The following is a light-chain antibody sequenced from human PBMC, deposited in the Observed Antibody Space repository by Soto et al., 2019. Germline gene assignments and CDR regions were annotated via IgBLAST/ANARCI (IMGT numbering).Light chain of an antibody. CDR1: SSDVGGYNY. CDR3: SSYTSSSTRV. J-gene: IGLJ2*01. CDR2: DVS. V-gene: IGLV2-14*03. Sequence: QSALTQPASVSGSPGQSITISCTGTSSDVGGYNYVSWYQHHPGKAPKPMIYDVSNRPSGVSNRFSGSKSGNTASLTISGLQAEYDADYYCSSYTSSSTRVFGGGTKLTVL.